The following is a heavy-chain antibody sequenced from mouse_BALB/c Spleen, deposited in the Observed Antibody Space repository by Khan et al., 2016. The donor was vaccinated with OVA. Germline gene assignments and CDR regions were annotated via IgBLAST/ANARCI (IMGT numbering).Heavy chain of an antibody. CDR3: ARTARIKY. CDR2: ISYSGST. CDR1: GYSITSGYG. Sequence: EVQVEESGPGLVKPSQSLSLTCTVTGYSITSGYGWNWIRQFPGNKLEWMGYISYSGSTNYNPSLKSRISITRDTSKNQFFLQLNSVTTEDTATYYCARTARIKYWGQGTTLTVSS. V-gene: IGHV3-2*02. J-gene: IGHJ2*01. D-gene: IGHD1-2*01.